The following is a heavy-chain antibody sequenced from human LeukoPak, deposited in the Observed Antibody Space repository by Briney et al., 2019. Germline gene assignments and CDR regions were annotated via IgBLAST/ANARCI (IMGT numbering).Heavy chain of an antibody. Sequence: PSETLSLTCTVSGGSINYGGWIHQPPGKGLEWIGSIYYSGTTYYNPSLKSRVTIFVDTSKNQFSLKLSSVTAADTAVYYCAREGSSSWYNFDYWGQGTLVTVSS. CDR2: IYYSGTT. CDR1: GGSINY. J-gene: IGHJ4*02. CDR3: AREGSSSWYNFDY. D-gene: IGHD6-13*01. V-gene: IGHV4-39*02.